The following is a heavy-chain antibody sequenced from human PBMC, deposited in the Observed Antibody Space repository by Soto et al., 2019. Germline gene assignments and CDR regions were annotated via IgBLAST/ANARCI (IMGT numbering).Heavy chain of an antibody. V-gene: IGHV4-39*01. CDR2: IYYSGST. J-gene: IGHJ4*02. Sequence: SETLSLTCTVSGGSISSSSYYWRWIRQPPGKRLEWIGSIYYSGSTYYNPSLKSRGTISVDTSKNQFSLKLSSVTAADTAVSYCARLAYYDDSSGYYHFDYWGQVTLVTVSS. CDR1: GGSISSSSYY. D-gene: IGHD3-22*01. CDR3: ARLAYYDDSSGYYHFDY.